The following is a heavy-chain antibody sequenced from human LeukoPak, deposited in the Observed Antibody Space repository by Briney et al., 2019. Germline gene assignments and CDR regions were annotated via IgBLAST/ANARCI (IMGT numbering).Heavy chain of an antibody. CDR2: INSDGSST. Sequence: GGSLRLSCAVSGFTFSSYWVHWVRQAPGKGLVWVSRINSDGSSTNYADSVKGRFTISRDNAMNTLYLQMNSLRAEDTAVYYCARDQGYSSSLSAFDYWGQGTLVTVSS. CDR1: GFTFSSYW. J-gene: IGHJ4*02. V-gene: IGHV3-74*01. D-gene: IGHD6-13*01. CDR3: ARDQGYSSSLSAFDY.